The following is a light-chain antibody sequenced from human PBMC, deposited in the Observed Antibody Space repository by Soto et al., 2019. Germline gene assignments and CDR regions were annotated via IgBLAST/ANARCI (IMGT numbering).Light chain of an antibody. CDR2: HAS. CDR3: QQYRTYS. V-gene: IGKV1-5*01. J-gene: IGKJ1*01. CDR1: ESISNW. Sequence: IQLTQSPTTLPASVGDRVTLTCRASESISNWLAWYQQRPGTAPKLLIYHASILDTAGPSRFSGNGSVTEFTLTISSLQPGDFATYYCQQYRTYSFGQGSRVEIK.